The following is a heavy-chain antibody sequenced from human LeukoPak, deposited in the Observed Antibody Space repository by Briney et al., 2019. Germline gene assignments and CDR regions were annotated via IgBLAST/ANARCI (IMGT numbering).Heavy chain of an antibody. D-gene: IGHD2-15*01. V-gene: IGHV3-21*01. Sequence: PGGSLRLSCAASGFTFSSYSMNWVRQAPGKGLEWVSSISSSSSYIYYADSVKGRFTISRDNAKNSLYLQMNSLRAEDTAVYYCARVGCSGGSCLGYWGQGTLVTVSS. CDR2: ISSSSSYI. CDR1: GFTFSSYS. J-gene: IGHJ4*02. CDR3: ARVGCSGGSCLGY.